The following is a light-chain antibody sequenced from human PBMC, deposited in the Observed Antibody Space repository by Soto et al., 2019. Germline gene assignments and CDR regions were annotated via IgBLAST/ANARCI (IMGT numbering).Light chain of an antibody. CDR1: QSVTTY. V-gene: IGKV3-11*01. CDR2: DTS. Sequence: EIVLTQSPATLSLSPGERAILSCRASQSVTTYLAWYQQKPGQAPRLLIFDTSNRATGIPARFSGSGSGTDFILTISSLEPEDFAVYYCQQRADWPATFGPGTKVDIK. J-gene: IGKJ3*01. CDR3: QQRADWPAT.